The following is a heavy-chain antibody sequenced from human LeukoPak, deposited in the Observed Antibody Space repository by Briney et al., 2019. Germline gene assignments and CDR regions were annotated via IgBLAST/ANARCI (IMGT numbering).Heavy chain of an antibody. D-gene: IGHD1-26*01. CDR2: IYSGSST. CDR3: AKEYTGTFSPFPSYFDN. CDR1: GFTVSSNY. V-gene: IGHV3-53*01. J-gene: IGHJ4*02. Sequence: PGGSPRLSCAASGFTVSSNYMSWVRQAPGKGLEWVSVIYSGSSTYYADSVKGRFTISRDNSKNTLYLQMNSLRAEDTAIYYCAKEYTGTFSPFPSYFDNWGQGTLVTVSS.